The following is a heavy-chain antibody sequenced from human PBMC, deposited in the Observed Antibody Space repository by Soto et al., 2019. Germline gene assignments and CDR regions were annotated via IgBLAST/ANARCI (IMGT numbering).Heavy chain of an antibody. CDR3: AADVNDGDYVSFGI. V-gene: IGHV3-15*01. J-gene: IGHJ3*02. CDR2: IKRKSDGGTS. Sequence: EVQLVESGGGLVKPGGSLRLSCAASGFTFSNVWMSWVRQAPGKGLEWIGLIKRKSDGGTSEFAAPVRDRFTMSRDDSKMTAYLQMDSLKTDDTAVYYCAADVNDGDYVSFGIWGQGTMVTVSS. CDR1: GFTFSNVW. D-gene: IGHD4-17*01.